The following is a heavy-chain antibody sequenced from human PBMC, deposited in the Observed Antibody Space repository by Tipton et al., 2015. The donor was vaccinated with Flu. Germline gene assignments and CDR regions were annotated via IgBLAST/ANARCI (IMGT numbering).Heavy chain of an antibody. CDR1: GYSISSDYY. Sequence: TLSLTCTVSGYSISSDYYWGWVRRPPGKGLEWIGTIYHSGTTYYNPSLKSRLTISVDTSKNQFSLRLSSVTAADTAIYYCARHTGDSVRGLIDYWGQGTLVTVSS. CDR2: IYHSGTT. CDR3: ARHTGDSVRGLIDY. J-gene: IGHJ4*02. V-gene: IGHV4-38-2*02. D-gene: IGHD3-10*02.